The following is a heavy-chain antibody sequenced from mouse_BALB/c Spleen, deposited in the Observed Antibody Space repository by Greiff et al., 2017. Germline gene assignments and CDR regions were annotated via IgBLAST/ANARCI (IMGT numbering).Heavy chain of an antibody. CDR1: GFTFSSYT. Sequence: EVKLVESGGGLVQPGGSLKLSCAASGFTFSSYTMSWVRQTPEKRLEWVAYISNGGGSTYYPDTVKGRFTISRDNAKNTLYLQMSSLKSEDTAMYYCARRLSTMITTYAMDYWGQGTSVTVSS. CDR2: ISNGGGST. D-gene: IGHD2-4*01. CDR3: ARRLSTMITTYAMDY. V-gene: IGHV5-12-2*01. J-gene: IGHJ4*01.